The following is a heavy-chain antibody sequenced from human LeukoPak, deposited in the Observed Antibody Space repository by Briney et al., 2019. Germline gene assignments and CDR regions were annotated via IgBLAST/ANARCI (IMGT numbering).Heavy chain of an antibody. CDR3: ARADWDTAMIDY. V-gene: IGHV3-21*01. CDR1: GFTFSSYS. D-gene: IGHD5-18*01. J-gene: IGHJ4*02. CDR2: ISSSSSYI. Sequence: GGSLRLSCAGPGFTFSSYSMNWVRQAPGKGLEWVSSISSSSSYIYYADSVKGRFTISRDNAKKSLYLQMNSLRAEDTAVYYCARADWDTAMIDYWGQGTVVTVSS.